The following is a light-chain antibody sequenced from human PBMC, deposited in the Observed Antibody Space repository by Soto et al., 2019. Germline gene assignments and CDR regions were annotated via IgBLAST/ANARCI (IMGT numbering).Light chain of an antibody. V-gene: IGKV3-15*01. J-gene: IGKJ4*01. CDR2: GAS. CDR1: QSVSTN. CDR3: RQYNKSLPPVT. Sequence: DIVLTQSPVTVSVSPGERATLSCRASQSVSTNLAWYQHKLGQAPRLLIYGASTRVTGIPARFSGSGSGTDFTLPINYLKSEDFGTYYCRQYNKSLPPVTYGGGTKVE.